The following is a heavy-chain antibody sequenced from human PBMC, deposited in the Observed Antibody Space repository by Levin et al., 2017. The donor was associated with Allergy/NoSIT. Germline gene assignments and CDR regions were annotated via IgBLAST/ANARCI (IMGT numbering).Heavy chain of an antibody. J-gene: IGHJ4*02. D-gene: IGHD6-13*01. V-gene: IGHV5-51*01. CDR2: IYPGDSDT. CDR1: GYSFTSYW. CDR3: ARSSHIAAAGPNDY. Sequence: GGSLRLSCKGSGYSFTSYWIGWVRQMPGKGLEWMGIIYPGDSDTRYSPSFQGQVTISADKSISTAYLQWSSLKASDTAMYYCARSSHIAAAGPNDYWGQGTLVTVSS.